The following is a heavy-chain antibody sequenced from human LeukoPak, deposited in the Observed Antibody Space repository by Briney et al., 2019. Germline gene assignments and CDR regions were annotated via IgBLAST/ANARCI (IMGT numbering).Heavy chain of an antibody. J-gene: IGHJ4*02. Sequence: ETLSLTCAVSGGSISSSNWWSWVRQPPGKGLEWVSSISSSSSYIYYADSVKGRFAISRDNAKNSLYLQMNSLRAEDTAVYYCARQSQAPFDYWGQGTLVTVSS. CDR2: ISSSSSYI. CDR3: ARQSQAPFDY. V-gene: IGHV3-21*01. CDR1: GGSISSSN.